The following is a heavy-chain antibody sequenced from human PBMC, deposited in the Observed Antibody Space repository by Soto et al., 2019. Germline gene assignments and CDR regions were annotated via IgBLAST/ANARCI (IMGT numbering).Heavy chain of an antibody. J-gene: IGHJ5*02. CDR3: ARREKVSSSIAARVEEFDP. V-gene: IGHV5-51*01. D-gene: IGHD6-6*01. CDR1: GYSFTSYW. CDR2: IYPGDSDT. Sequence: EVQLVQSGAEVKKPGESLKISCKGSGYSFTSYWIGWVRQMPGKGLEWMGIIYPGDSDTRYSPSFQGQVTISADKSISTAYLQWSSLKASDTAMYYCARREKVSSSIAARVEEFDPWGQGTLVTVSS.